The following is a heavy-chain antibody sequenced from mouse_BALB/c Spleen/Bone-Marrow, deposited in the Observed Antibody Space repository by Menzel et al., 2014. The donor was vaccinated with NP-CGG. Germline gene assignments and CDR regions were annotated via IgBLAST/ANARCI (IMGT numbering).Heavy chain of an antibody. Sequence: QVQLQQSGAELVKPGASVKLSCKTSGYTFTNYWIQWVKQRPGQGLGWIGEIFPGIGTTYYNEKFKGKATLTIDTSSSTAYMQRSSLTSEDSAVYFCARGGNYGYWGQGTTLTVSS. J-gene: IGHJ2*01. CDR3: ARGGNYGY. V-gene: IGHV1S132*01. D-gene: IGHD2-1*01. CDR2: IFPGIGTT. CDR1: GYTFTNYW.